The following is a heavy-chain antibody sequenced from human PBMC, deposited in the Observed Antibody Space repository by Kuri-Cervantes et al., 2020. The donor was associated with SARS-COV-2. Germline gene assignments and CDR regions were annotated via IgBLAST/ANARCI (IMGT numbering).Heavy chain of an antibody. CDR2: IIPIFGTA. CDR3: ARDGYFDWLFQGDYFDY. D-gene: IGHD3-9*01. J-gene: IGHJ4*02. Sequence: SVKVSCKASGGTFSSYTISWVRQAPGQGLEWMGGIIPIFGTANYAQKFQGRVTITADKSTSTAYMELSSLRSEDTAVYYCARDGYFDWLFQGDYFDYWGQGTLVTVSS. V-gene: IGHV1-69*06. CDR1: GGTFSSYT.